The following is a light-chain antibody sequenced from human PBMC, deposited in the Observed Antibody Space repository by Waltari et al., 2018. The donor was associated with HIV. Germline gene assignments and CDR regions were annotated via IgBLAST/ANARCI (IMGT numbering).Light chain of an antibody. J-gene: IGLJ1*01. V-gene: IGLV2-11*01. Sequence: QSALTQPRSVSGSPGQSVTLSCTVTSSDVGSYNYVSWYQLRPGKAPKLIIHDVDKRPSGVPDRFSGSKSGNTASLTISGLQAEDEADYYCCSYTGTYTRYVFGTGAKVTVL. CDR1: SSDVGSYNY. CDR2: DVD. CDR3: CSYTGTYTRYV.